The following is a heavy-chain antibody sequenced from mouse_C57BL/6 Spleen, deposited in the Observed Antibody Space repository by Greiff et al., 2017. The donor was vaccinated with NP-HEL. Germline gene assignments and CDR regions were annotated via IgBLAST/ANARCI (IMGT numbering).Heavy chain of an antibody. CDR1: GYTFTSYW. CDR2: IDPNSGGT. D-gene: IGHD2-4*01. CDR3: AQFYYDYDGGSFDY. V-gene: IGHV1-72*01. Sequence: VQLQQSGAELVKPGASVKLSCKASGYTFTSYWMHWVKQRPGRGLEWIGRIDPNSGGTKYNEKFKSKATLTVDIPSSTAYMQLSSLTSEDSAVYYCAQFYYDYDGGSFDYWGQGTTLTVSS. J-gene: IGHJ2*01.